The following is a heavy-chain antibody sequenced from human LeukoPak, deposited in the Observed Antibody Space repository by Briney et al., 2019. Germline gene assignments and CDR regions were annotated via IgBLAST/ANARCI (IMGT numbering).Heavy chain of an antibody. J-gene: IGHJ4*02. CDR3: ATPPTGTTTTGEFYFDS. Sequence: SVKVSCKASGGTFSSYTIAWVRQAPGQGLECLGGIIPLFGSANYAQKFQGRVTITADESTSTAYMELSSLRSEDTAVYYCATPPTGTTTTGEFYFDSWGQGTLVTVSA. D-gene: IGHD1-1*01. V-gene: IGHV1-69*13. CDR1: GGTFSSYT. CDR2: IIPLFGSA.